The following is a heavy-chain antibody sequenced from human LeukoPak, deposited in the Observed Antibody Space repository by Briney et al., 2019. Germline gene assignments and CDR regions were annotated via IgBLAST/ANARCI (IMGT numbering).Heavy chain of an antibody. CDR2: INAGNGNT. V-gene: IGHV1-3*01. CDR1: GYKFNNFA. D-gene: IGHD2-2*01. CDR3: TSAVVPNPNAFDI. Sequence: ASVKVSCMASGYKFNNFAIHWVRQAPGQRLEWMGWINAGNGNTKYSQKFQGRVTITRDTSASTAYMELSSLRSEDTAVYYCTSAVVPNPNAFDIWGQGAMV. J-gene: IGHJ3*02.